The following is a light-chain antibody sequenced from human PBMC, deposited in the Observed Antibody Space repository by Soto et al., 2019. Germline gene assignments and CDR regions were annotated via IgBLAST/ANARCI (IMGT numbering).Light chain of an antibody. J-gene: IGKJ2*01. CDR2: QVS. CDR1: QSLVYTDGNTY. Sequence: DVVVTQSPLSLPVTLGQPASISCRSSQSLVYTDGNTYLNWFHQRPGPSPRRLIYQVSNRDSGVPDRFSGSGSGTDFTLKISWVEAEDIGVYYCMQGTHWPPMYTFGQGTKLEIK. CDR3: MQGTHWPPMYT. V-gene: IGKV2-30*01.